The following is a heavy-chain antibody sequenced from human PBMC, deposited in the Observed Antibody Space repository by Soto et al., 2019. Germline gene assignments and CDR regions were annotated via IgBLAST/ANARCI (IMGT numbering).Heavy chain of an antibody. J-gene: IGHJ1*01. Sequence: EVQLVESGGGLVQPGGSLRLSCAASGFTFSTHWMQWVRQAPGKGLMWVSYINADGTNTKYADSVKGRFTISRDNAKNMLSLQMNSLRVDDTAVHYCARLRFRDDSGYHRVEHWGRGALVIVFS. D-gene: IGHD5-12*01. V-gene: IGHV3-74*01. CDR3: ARLRFRDDSGYHRVEH. CDR1: GFTFSTHW. CDR2: INADGTNT.